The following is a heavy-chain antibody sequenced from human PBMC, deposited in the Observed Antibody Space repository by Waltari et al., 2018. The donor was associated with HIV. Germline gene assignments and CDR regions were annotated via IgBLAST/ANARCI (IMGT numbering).Heavy chain of an antibody. CDR2: MFVDGGST. D-gene: IGHD4-17*01. CDR1: GFTFSSYA. CDR3: AKGTLNPLTTDD. V-gene: IGHV3-23*01. Sequence: EVQLLESGGGLVQPGGSMRLSCAGSGFTFSSYAMTWVRQAPGKGLEWVSAMFVDGGSTCDSDSVKGRFTISRDNSKNTLYLQMNSLRAEDTAVYYCAKGTLNPLTTDDWGQGTLVTVSS. J-gene: IGHJ4*02.